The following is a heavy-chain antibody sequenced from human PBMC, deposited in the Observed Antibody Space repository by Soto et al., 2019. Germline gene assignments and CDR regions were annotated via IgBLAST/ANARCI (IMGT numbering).Heavy chain of an antibody. J-gene: IGHJ6*02. Sequence: ASVKVSCKASGYTFTSYAMHWVRQAPGQRLEWMGWINAGNGNTKYSQKFQGRVTITRDTSASTAYMELSSLRSEDTAVYYCASSIAVAGTTYYYYYGMDVWGQGTTVTAP. D-gene: IGHD6-19*01. CDR2: INAGNGNT. CDR3: ASSIAVAGTTYYYYYGMDV. CDR1: GYTFTSYA. V-gene: IGHV1-3*01.